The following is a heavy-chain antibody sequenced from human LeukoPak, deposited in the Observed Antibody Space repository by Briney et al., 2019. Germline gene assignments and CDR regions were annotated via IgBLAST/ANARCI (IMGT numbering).Heavy chain of an antibody. J-gene: IGHJ6*03. Sequence: SVKVSCKASGGTFSSYAISWVRQAPGQGLEWMGGIIPIFGTANYAQKFQGRVTITADESTSTAYMELSSLRSEDTAVYYCATRSYERYLLHYYYMDVWGKGTTVTISS. CDR2: IIPIFGTA. CDR3: ATRSYERYLLHYYYMDV. V-gene: IGHV1-69*13. CDR1: GGTFSSYA. D-gene: IGHD2-15*01.